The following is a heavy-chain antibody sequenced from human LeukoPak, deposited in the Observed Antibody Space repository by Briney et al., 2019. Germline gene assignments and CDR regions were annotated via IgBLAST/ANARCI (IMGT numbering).Heavy chain of an antibody. CDR2: IKSKTDGGTT. Sequence: GGSLRLSCAASGFTFSNAWMSWVRQAPGKGLEWVGRIKSKTDGGTTDYAAPVKGRFTISRDGSKNTLYLQMNSLKTEDTAVYYCTTGHHYYDSSPLDYWGQGTLVTVSS. CDR3: TTGHHYYDSSPLDY. V-gene: IGHV3-15*01. D-gene: IGHD3-22*01. J-gene: IGHJ4*02. CDR1: GFTFSNAW.